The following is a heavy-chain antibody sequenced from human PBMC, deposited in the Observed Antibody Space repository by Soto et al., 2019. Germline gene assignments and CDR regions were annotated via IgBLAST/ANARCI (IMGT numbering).Heavy chain of an antibody. D-gene: IGHD3-22*01. J-gene: IGHJ4*02. CDR3: GREREPYYYESSGYYSFDY. V-gene: IGHV3-48*02. Sequence: EVQLVESGGGLVQPGGSLRLSCAASGFTFSSYSMNWVRQAPGKGLEWVSSISGSSSTIYYADSVKGRFTISRDNAKNSLYLQINSLRDEDTAVYYCGREREPYYYESSGYYSFDYWGQGTLVTVSS. CDR1: GFTFSSYS. CDR2: ISGSSSTI.